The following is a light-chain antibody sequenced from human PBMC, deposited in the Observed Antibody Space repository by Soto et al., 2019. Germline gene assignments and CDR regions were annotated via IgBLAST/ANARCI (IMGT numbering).Light chain of an antibody. CDR2: DVS. CDR1: SSDVGGYNY. V-gene: IGLV2-14*01. J-gene: IGLJ2*01. Sequence: QSALTQPASVSGSPGQSITISCTGTSSDVGGYNYVSWHQQHPGKAPKLMIYDVSNRPSGVSNRFSGSTSGNTASLTISGLQAEDEADYYRSSYTSSSTLVVFGGGTQLTVL. CDR3: SSYTSSSTLVV.